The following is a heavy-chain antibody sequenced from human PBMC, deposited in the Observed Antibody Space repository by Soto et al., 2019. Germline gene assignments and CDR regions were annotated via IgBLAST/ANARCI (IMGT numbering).Heavy chain of an antibody. V-gene: IGHV2-5*02. D-gene: IGHD2-8*02. J-gene: IGHJ5*02. CDR1: GFSLTTSGVG. CDR3: VPRDCTAVTCEYSSFVP. CDR2: IYWDDDK. Sequence: QITLNESGPTLVKPTQTLTLTCTFSGFSLTTSGVGVGWIRQSPGKALERLALIYWDDDKRYSPSLKSRLTITKATSKNQVVLTVTNLDPVATGTYYCVPRDCTAVTCEYSSFVPWCQGTLVTVSS.